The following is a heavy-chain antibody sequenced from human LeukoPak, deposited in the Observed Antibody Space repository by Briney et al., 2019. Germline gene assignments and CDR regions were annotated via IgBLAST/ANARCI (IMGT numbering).Heavy chain of an antibody. J-gene: IGHJ5*02. Sequence: PSETLSLTCTVSGGSISSYYWSWIRQPPGKGLERIGYIYYSGSTNYNPSLKSRVTISVDTSKNQFSLKLSSVTAADTAVYYCAREQTRFWFDPWGQGTLVTVSS. CDR1: GGSISSYY. CDR3: AREQTRFWFDP. V-gene: IGHV4-59*12. CDR2: IYYSGST.